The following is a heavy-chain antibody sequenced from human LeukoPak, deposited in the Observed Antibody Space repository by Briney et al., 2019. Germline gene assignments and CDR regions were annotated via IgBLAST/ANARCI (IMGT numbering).Heavy chain of an antibody. D-gene: IGHD5-18*01. J-gene: IGHJ4*02. Sequence: GGSLRLSRAASGLTFSSYGIHWVRQAPGKGLEWVSSISSSSSYIYYADSVKGRFTISRDNAKNSLYLQMNSLRAEDTAVYYCARRRQLDYFDYWGQGTLVTVSP. CDR3: ARRRQLDYFDY. V-gene: IGHV3-21*01. CDR1: GLTFSSYG. CDR2: ISSSSSYI.